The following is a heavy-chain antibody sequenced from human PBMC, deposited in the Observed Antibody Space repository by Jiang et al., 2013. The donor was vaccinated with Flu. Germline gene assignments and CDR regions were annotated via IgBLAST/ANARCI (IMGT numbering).Heavy chain of an antibody. Sequence: GAEVKKPGASVKVSCKASGYTFGSYDLNWVRQATGQGLEWMGWMNPNSGNTGYAQKFQGRVTMTRDTSINTAYMELSSLSSEDTAVYYCTRWNKYNMYAFDMWGQGTMVTVSS. J-gene: IGHJ3*02. D-gene: IGHD1-14*01. CDR3: TRWNKYNMYAFDM. V-gene: IGHV1-8*01. CDR2: MNPNSGNT. CDR1: GYTFGSYD.